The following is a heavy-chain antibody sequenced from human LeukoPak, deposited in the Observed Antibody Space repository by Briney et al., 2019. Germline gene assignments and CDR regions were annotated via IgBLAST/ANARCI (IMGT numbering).Heavy chain of an antibody. CDR2: IYYSGST. CDR1: GDSISSYY. V-gene: IGHV4-59*01. Sequence: KPSETLSLTCTVSGDSISSYYWSWIRQPPGKGLEWIGYIYYSGSTNYNPSLKSRVTISVDTSKNQFSLKLSSVTAADTAVYYCARDLSFWSGYGMDVWGQGTTVNVSS. CDR3: ARDLSFWSGYGMDV. J-gene: IGHJ6*02. D-gene: IGHD3-3*01.